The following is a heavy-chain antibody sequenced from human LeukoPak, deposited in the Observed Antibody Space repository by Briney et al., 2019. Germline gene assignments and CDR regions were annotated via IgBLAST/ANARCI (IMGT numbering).Heavy chain of an antibody. D-gene: IGHD1-26*01. V-gene: IGHV4-4*07. CDR2: IYTSGST. CDR3: ARDVGGSYSDDPYYFDY. J-gene: IGHJ4*02. Sequence: SETLSLTCTVSGGSISNYYWSWIRQPAGKGLEWIGRIYTSGSTSYSPSLRSRVTMSVDTSKNQFSLKLSSVTAADTAVYYCARDVGGSYSDDPYYFDYWGQGTLVTVSS. CDR1: GGSISNYY.